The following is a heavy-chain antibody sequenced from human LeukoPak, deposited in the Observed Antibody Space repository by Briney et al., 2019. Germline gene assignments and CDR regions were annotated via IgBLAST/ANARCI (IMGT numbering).Heavy chain of an antibody. CDR1: GFTFSSYA. CDR2: ISGSGGST. D-gene: IGHD1-1*01. V-gene: IGHV3-23*01. J-gene: IGHJ5*02. Sequence: PGGSLRLSCAASGFTFSSYAMSWVRQAPGKGLEWVSGISGSGGSTYYADSVKGRFTISRDNSKNTLFLQMNSLGTGDTAMYYCSRNPEMEYWFDPWGQGTLVTVSS. CDR3: SRNPEMEYWFDP.